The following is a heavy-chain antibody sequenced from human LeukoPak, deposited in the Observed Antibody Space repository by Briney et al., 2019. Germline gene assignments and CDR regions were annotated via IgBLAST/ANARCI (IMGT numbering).Heavy chain of an antibody. J-gene: IGHJ6*03. Sequence: SETLSLTCTVSGASISGSRYYWGWIRQPPGKGLEWIGYIDYSGSTNYNPSLKSRVTISVDTSKNQFSLKLSSVIAADTAVYYCARTTEGYCSSASCFGFSYSYYMDVWGKGTTVTISS. D-gene: IGHD2-2*01. CDR1: GASISGSRYY. CDR2: IDYSGST. CDR3: ARTTEGYCSSASCFGFSYSYYMDV. V-gene: IGHV4-61*05.